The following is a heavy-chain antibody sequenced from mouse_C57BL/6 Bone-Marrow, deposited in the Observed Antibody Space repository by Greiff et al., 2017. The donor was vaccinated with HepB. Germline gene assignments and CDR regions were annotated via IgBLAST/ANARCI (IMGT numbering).Heavy chain of an antibody. Sequence: VQLQQPGAELVRPGSSVKLSCKASGYTFTSYWMHWVKQRPIQGLEWIGNIDPSDSETHYNQKFKDKATLTVDKSSSTAYMQLSSLTSEDSAVYYCAVVYYGNFEGFAYWGQGTLVTVSA. V-gene: IGHV1-52*01. D-gene: IGHD2-1*01. CDR1: GYTFTSYW. J-gene: IGHJ3*01. CDR3: AVVYYGNFEGFAY. CDR2: IDPSDSET.